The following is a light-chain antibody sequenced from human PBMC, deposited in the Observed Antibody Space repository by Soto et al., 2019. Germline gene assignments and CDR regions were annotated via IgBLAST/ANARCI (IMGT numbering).Light chain of an antibody. V-gene: IGKV1-5*03. J-gene: IGKJ2*01. CDR3: QQYNSYSPYT. Sequence: DIQMTQSPSTLSASVGDRVTITCRASQSISSWLAWYQQKPGKAPKLLIYKASSLESGVPSRFSGSGSGTKFTLTISRLQPDDFATYYCQQYNSYSPYTFGQGTKLEIK. CDR2: KAS. CDR1: QSISSW.